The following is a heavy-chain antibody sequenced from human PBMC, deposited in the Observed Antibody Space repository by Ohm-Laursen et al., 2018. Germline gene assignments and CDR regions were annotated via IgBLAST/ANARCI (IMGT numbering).Heavy chain of an antibody. CDR3: ARVSRGTLQSP. Sequence: SLRLSCTASGFTFSTYAMNWVRQAPGKGLEWVSYISSSGSTIYYADSVKGRFTISRDNAKNSLYLQMNSLRAEDTAVYYCARVSRGTLQSPWGQGTLVTVSS. V-gene: IGHV3-48*04. D-gene: IGHD5-24*01. J-gene: IGHJ5*02. CDR2: ISSSGSTI. CDR1: GFTFSTYA.